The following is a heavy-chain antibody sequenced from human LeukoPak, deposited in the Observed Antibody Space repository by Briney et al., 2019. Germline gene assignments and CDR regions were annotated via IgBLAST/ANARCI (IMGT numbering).Heavy chain of an antibody. V-gene: IGHV1-69*05. D-gene: IGHD3-3*01. Sequence: GASVKVSCKASGCTFSSYAIIWVRQAPGQGLEGMGRIIPIFGTANYAQKFQGRVTITTDDSTSTAYTELSSLRSEDTAVYSCARGPRYDFWSGYYWGYFDYWGQGTLVTVSS. J-gene: IGHJ4*02. CDR3: ARGPRYDFWSGYYWGYFDY. CDR2: IIPIFGTA. CDR1: GCTFSSYA.